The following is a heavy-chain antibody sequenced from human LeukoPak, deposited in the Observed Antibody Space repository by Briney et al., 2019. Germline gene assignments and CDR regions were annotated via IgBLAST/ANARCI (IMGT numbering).Heavy chain of an antibody. V-gene: IGHV1-46*01. CDR3: ARGGSMVY. CDR2: INPSDGYT. Sequence: ASVKVSCKASGYTFTSYYMHWVRQAPGQGLEWVGIINPSDGYTTYAQKFQGRVTMTRDTSTSTVYMELTSLRSEDTAVYYCARGGSMVYWGQGTLVTVSS. CDR1: GYTFTSYY. J-gene: IGHJ4*02. D-gene: IGHD2-2*01.